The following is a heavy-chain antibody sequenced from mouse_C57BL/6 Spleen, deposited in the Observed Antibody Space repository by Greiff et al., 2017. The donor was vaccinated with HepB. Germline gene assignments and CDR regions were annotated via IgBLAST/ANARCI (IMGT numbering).Heavy chain of an antibody. CDR2: INPSSGYT. J-gene: IGHJ3*01. CDR1: GYTFTSYT. D-gene: IGHD2-5*01. V-gene: IGHV1-4*01. Sequence: VQLQQSGAELARPGASVKMSCKASGYTFTSYTMHWVKQRPGQGLEWIGYINPSSGYTKSNQKFKDKATLTADKSSSTAYMQLSSLTSEDSAVYYCARADSNYVAWFAYWGQGTLVTVSA. CDR3: ARADSNYVAWFAY.